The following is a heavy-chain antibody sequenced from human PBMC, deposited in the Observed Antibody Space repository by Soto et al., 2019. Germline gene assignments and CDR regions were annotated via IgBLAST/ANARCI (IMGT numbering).Heavy chain of an antibody. CDR2: IYYSGST. Sequence: QVQLQESGPGLVKPSQTLSLTCTVSGGSISSGDYYWSLIRQPPGKGLEWIGYIYYSGSTYYNPSLKSRVTISVDTSKNQFSRKLSSVTAADTAVYYCARVGGFGATTIDYWGQGTLVTVSS. CDR1: GGSISSGDYY. CDR3: ARVGGFGATTIDY. D-gene: IGHD3-10*01. V-gene: IGHV4-30-4*01. J-gene: IGHJ4*02.